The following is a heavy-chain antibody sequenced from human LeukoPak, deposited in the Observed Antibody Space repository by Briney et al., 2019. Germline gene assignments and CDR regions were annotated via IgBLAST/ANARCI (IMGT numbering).Heavy chain of an antibody. D-gene: IGHD2-15*01. V-gene: IGHV1-69*05. CDR1: GCTFSSYA. CDR2: IIPIFGTA. CDR3: ASLGYCSGGSCYF. J-gene: IGHJ4*02. Sequence: ASVKVSCKASGCTFSSYAISWVRQAPGQGLEWMGGIIPIFGTANYAQKFQGRVTITTDESTSTAYMELSSLRSEDTAVYYCASLGYCSGGSCYFWGQGTLVTVSS.